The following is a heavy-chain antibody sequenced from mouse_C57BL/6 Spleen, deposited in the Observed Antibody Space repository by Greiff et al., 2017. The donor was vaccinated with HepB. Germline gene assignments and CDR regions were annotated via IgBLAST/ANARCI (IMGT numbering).Heavy chain of an antibody. V-gene: IGHV1-64*01. D-gene: IGHD2-4*01. CDR1: GYTFTSYW. Sequence: VQLQQPGAELVKPGASVKLSCKASGYTFTSYWMHWVKQRPGQGLEWIGMIHPNSGSTNYNEKFKSKATLTVDKSSSTAYMQLSSLTSEDSAVYYCARRHYDYDVGAMDYWGQGTSVTVSS. CDR3: ARRHYDYDVGAMDY. J-gene: IGHJ4*01. CDR2: IHPNSGST.